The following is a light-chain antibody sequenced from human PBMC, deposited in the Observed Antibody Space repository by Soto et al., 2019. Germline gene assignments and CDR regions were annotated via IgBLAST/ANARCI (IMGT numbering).Light chain of an antibody. CDR1: QDIGAY. CDR2: SAY. V-gene: IGKV1-39*01. Sequence: DIQMTQSPSSLSASIGDRVTLSCRASQDIGAYVNWYQHKQGKAPRVLTYSAYNLTSGVPPRFSGSGVGRDFTLTISDLQPEDFATYYCQHSYSTRTFGQGTNVERK. J-gene: IGKJ1*01. CDR3: QHSYSTRT.